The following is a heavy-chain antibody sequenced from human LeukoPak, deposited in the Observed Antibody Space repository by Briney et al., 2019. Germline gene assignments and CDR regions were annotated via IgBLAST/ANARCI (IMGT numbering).Heavy chain of an antibody. CDR2: ISYSGST. J-gene: IGHJ5*02. D-gene: IGHD4/OR15-4a*01. V-gene: IGHV4-59*01. CDR3: ARGGASSNWFDP. Sequence: SETLSLTCAVSGDSISSFYWSWIRQPPGKRPEGIGYISYSGSTEYNPSLRSRVTISVDTSKNQLSLKLSSVTAADTAVYYCARGGASSNWFDPWGQGTLVTVSS. CDR1: GDSISSFY.